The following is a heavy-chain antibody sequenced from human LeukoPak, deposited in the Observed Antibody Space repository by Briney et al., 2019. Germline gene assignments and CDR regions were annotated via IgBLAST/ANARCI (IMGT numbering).Heavy chain of an antibody. Sequence: SETLSVTCTISSGSISYHYWNWIRQPLGKGLEWIGEISSNGNTNYNPSLKSRVTISLDTSKNQFSLKLSSVTAADTAVYYCAREDPQTTVPEGMDVWGQGTTVTVSS. D-gene: IGHD4-17*01. J-gene: IGHJ6*02. CDR3: AREDPQTTVPEGMDV. V-gene: IGHV4-59*11. CDR1: SGSISYHY. CDR2: ISSNGNT.